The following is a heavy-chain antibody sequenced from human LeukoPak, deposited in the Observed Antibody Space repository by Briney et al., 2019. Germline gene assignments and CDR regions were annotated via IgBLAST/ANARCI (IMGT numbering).Heavy chain of an antibody. J-gene: IGHJ5*02. CDR3: ARLGLTGFDP. V-gene: IGHV4-59*01. Sequence: PSETLSATCTVSGGSISSYYWSWLRQPPGKGLEWIGYIYYSGSTNYNPSLESRVTISVDTSKYQFSLNLRSVTAADTAVYYCARLGLTGFDPWGQGTLVTVSS. D-gene: IGHD3-16*01. CDR2: IYYSGST. CDR1: GGSISSYY.